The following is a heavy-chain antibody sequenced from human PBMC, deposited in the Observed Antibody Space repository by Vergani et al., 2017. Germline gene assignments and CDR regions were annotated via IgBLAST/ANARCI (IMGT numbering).Heavy chain of an antibody. Sequence: QVQLVESGGGVVQPGGSLRLSCAASGFTFSSYAMHWVRQAPGKGLEWVAVISYDGSNKYYADSVKGRFTISRDNSKNTLYLQMNSLRAEDTAVYYCAREGEEIVVVVAAQGDAFDIWGQGTMVTVSS. V-gene: IGHV3-30-3*01. CDR2: ISYDGSNK. D-gene: IGHD2-15*01. J-gene: IGHJ3*02. CDR1: GFTFSSYA. CDR3: AREGEEIVVVVAAQGDAFDI.